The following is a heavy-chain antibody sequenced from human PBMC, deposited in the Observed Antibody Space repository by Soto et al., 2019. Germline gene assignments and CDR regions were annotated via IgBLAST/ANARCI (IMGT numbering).Heavy chain of an antibody. CDR1: GFTFSNYA. J-gene: IGHJ4*02. V-gene: IGHV3-23*01. CDR2: MSGTAGNT. Sequence: EVQLLESGGGSVQPGGSLRLSCAASGFTFSNYAMTWVRQAPGKGLEWVSTMSGTAGNTYYADSVKGRFTISRDNSKNTLYLQMNSLRAEDTAVYYCAKKYYFGSGSYVFYFDYWGQGTPVTVSS. D-gene: IGHD3-10*01. CDR3: AKKYYFGSGSYVFYFDY.